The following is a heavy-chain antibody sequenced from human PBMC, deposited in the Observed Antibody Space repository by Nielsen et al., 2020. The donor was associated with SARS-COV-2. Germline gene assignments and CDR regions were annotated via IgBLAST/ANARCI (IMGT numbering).Heavy chain of an antibody. Sequence: SVKVSCKASGGTFSSYAISWVRQAPGQGLEWMGGIIPIFGTVNYAQKLQGRVTITADESTSTAYMELSSLRSEDTAVYYCARAPYDFWSGYYTQSHFDYWGQGTLVTVSS. CDR1: GGTFSSYA. J-gene: IGHJ4*02. D-gene: IGHD3-3*01. CDR3: ARAPYDFWSGYYTQSHFDY. V-gene: IGHV1-69*13. CDR2: IIPIFGTV.